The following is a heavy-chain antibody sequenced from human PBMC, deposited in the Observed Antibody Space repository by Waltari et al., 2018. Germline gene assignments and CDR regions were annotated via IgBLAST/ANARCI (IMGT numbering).Heavy chain of an antibody. CDR1: GGSISSSSYY. CDR3: VYCSSTSCPDY. Sequence: QLQLQESGPGLVKPSETLSLTCTVSGGSISSSSYYWGWIRQPPGKGLEWIGSIYYSGSTSYNPSLKSRVTISVDTSKNQFSLKLSSVTAADTAVYYCVYCSSTSCPDYWGQGTLVTVSS. J-gene: IGHJ4*02. V-gene: IGHV4-39*01. D-gene: IGHD2-2*01. CDR2: IYYSGST.